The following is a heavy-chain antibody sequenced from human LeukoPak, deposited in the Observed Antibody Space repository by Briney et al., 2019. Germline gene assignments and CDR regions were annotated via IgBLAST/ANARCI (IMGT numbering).Heavy chain of an antibody. CDR3: ARSPCSSSDLYFDY. Sequence: GGSLRLSCAASGFTFSSYWMSWVRQAPGKGLEWVANIKQDGSEKYYVDSVKGRFTISRDNAKNSLYLQMNSLRAEDTAVYYCARSPCSSSDLYFDYWGQGTLVTVSS. J-gene: IGHJ4*02. CDR1: GFTFSSYW. CDR2: IKQDGSEK. V-gene: IGHV3-7*01. D-gene: IGHD6-6*01.